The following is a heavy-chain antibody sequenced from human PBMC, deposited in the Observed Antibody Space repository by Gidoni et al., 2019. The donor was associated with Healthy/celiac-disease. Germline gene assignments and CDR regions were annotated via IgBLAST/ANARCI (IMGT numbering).Heavy chain of an antibody. CDR3: ARVGPGYCSSTSCVGFDP. CDR1: GYTFTSYG. V-gene: IGHV1-18*01. CDR2: ISAYKGNT. D-gene: IGHD2-2*01. J-gene: IGHJ5*02. Sequence: QVQLVQSGAEVKKPGASVKVSCKASGYTFTSYGISWVRQAPGQGLEWMGWISAYKGNTNYAQKLQGRVTMTTDTSTSTAYMELRSLRSDDTAVYYCARVGPGYCSSTSCVGFDPWGQGTLVTVSS.